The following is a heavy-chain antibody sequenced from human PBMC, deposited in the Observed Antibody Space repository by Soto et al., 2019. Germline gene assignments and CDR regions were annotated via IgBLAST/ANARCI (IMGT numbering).Heavy chain of an antibody. Sequence: PSETLSLTCAVSSGSISSSNWWSWVRQPPGKGLEWIGEIYHSGITNYNPSLKSRVTISVDKSKNQFSLKLSSVTAADTAVYYCASYKAVVPAAMRGYYYGMDVWGQGTTVTVSS. CDR1: SGSISSSNW. V-gene: IGHV4-4*02. D-gene: IGHD2-2*01. CDR3: ASYKAVVPAAMRGYYYGMDV. CDR2: IYHSGIT. J-gene: IGHJ6*02.